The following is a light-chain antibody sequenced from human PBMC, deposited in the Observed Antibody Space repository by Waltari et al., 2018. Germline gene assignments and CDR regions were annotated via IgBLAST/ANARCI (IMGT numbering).Light chain of an antibody. V-gene: IGKV1-8*01. Sequence: AIRVTQSPSSLSASTGDSVTITCRASQDIRTNLGWYQQKPGKAPKLLLDALSTLQSGVPSRFSGSGSGTDFALHIQNLQSEDFATYFCQQYYAFPRTFGQGTRVEV. J-gene: IGKJ1*01. CDR3: QQYYAFPRT. CDR1: QDIRTN. CDR2: ALS.